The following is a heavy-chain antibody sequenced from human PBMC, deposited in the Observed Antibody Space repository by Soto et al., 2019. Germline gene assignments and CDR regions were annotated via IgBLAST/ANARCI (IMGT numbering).Heavy chain of an antibody. J-gene: IGHJ6*02. V-gene: IGHV4-31*03. CDR1: GGSISSGGYY. CDR3: ARDTKAAAGFKDYYYGMDV. Sequence: SETLSLTCTVSGGSISSGGYYWSWIRQHPGKGLEWIGYIYYSGSTYYNPSLKSRVTISVDTSKNQFSLKLSSVTAADTAVYYCARDTKAAAGFKDYYYGMDVWGQGTTVTV. CDR2: IYYSGST. D-gene: IGHD6-13*01.